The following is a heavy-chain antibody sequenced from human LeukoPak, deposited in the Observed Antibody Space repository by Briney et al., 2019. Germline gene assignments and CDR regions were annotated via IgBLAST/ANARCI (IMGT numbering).Heavy chain of an antibody. D-gene: IGHD3-10*01. CDR2: INWNGGST. J-gene: IGHJ6*03. V-gene: IGHV3-20*04. Sequence: GGSLRLSCAASGFTFSSYGMSWVRQAPGKGLEWVSGINWNGGSTGYADSVKGRFTISRDNAKNSLYLQMNSLRAEDTALYYCARDKGQGVLLWFGDGYYMDVWGKGTTVTVSS. CDR1: GFTFSSYG. CDR3: ARDKGQGVLLWFGDGYYMDV.